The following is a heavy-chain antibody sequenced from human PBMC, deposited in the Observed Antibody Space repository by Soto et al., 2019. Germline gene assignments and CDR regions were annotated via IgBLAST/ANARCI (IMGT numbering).Heavy chain of an antibody. CDR2: IYWDDDK. J-gene: IGHJ4*02. Sequence: QITLKESGPTLVKPTQTLTLTCTFSGFSLSTSGVGVGWIRQPPGKALEWLALIYWDDDKRYSPSLKSRLTLTKDPSKNQVVLTMTHMDPVDTATYYCAHTPYCSGGSCYYFDYWGQGTLVTVSS. V-gene: IGHV2-5*02. D-gene: IGHD2-15*01. CDR1: GFSLSTSGVG. CDR3: AHTPYCSGGSCYYFDY.